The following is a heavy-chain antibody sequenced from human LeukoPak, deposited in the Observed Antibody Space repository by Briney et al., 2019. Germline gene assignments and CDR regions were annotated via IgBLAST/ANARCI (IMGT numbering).Heavy chain of an antibody. CDR1: GYTFTSYD. CDR3: ARDLYGSGSYYNDY. D-gene: IGHD3-10*01. J-gene: IGHJ4*02. V-gene: IGHV1-8*01. CDR2: MNPNSGNT. Sequence: ASVKVPCKASGYTFTSYDINWVRQATGQGLEWMGWMNPNSGNTGYAQKFQGRVTMTRNTSISTAYMELSSLRSEDTAVYYCARDLYGSGSYYNDYWGQGTLVTVSS.